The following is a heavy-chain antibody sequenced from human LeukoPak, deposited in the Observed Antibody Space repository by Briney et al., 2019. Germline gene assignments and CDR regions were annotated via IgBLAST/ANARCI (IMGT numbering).Heavy chain of an antibody. J-gene: IGHJ4*02. CDR3: ARVVHYGSGPAVG. CDR1: GFPFSDYY. Sequence: GGSLRLSCAAPGFPFSDYYMSWIRQAPGKGLEWVSYISSSGDTIYYADPVKGRFTISRDNAKNSVHLQMHSLRAEDTAVYYCARVVHYGSGPAVGWGQGTLVTVSS. CDR2: ISSSGDTI. D-gene: IGHD3-10*01. V-gene: IGHV3-11*01.